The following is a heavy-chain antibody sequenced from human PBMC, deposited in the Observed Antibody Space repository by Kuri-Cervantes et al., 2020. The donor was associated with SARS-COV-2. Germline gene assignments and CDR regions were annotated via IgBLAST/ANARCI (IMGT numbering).Heavy chain of an antibody. J-gene: IGHJ4*02. CDR1: GGSISSHY. Sequence: SETLSLTCTVSGGSISSHYWSWIRQPPGKGLEWIGYVYSSGSTNYSPSLKSRVTMSVATSKNQFSLKLTSVTAADTAVYYCTRAGYDNSGYYYSFDFWGQGTLVTVSS. CDR2: VYSSGST. D-gene: IGHD3-22*01. V-gene: IGHV4-59*11. CDR3: TRAGYDNSGYYYSFDF.